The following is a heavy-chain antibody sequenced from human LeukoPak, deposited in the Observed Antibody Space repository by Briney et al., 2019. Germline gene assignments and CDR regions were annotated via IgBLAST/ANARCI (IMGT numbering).Heavy chain of an antibody. CDR3: ARDGIGVRGVIYYYYYGMDV. V-gene: IGHV3-30-3*01. CDR1: GFTLSSYA. J-gene: IGHJ6*02. D-gene: IGHD3-10*01. Sequence: QAGGSLRLSCAASGFTLSSYAMHWVRQAPGKGLEWVAVISYDGSNKYYADSVKGRFTISRDNSKNTLYLQMNSLRAEDTAVYYCARDGIGVRGVIYYYYYGMDVWGQGTTVTVSS. CDR2: ISYDGSNK.